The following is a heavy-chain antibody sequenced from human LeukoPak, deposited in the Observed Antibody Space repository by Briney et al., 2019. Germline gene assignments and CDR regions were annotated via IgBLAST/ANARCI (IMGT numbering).Heavy chain of an antibody. D-gene: IGHD1-26*01. J-gene: IGHJ4*02. V-gene: IGHV4-4*07. Sequence: SETLSLTCTVSGGSISSYYWSWIRQPAGKGLEWIGRIYTSGSTNYNPSLKSRVTMSVDTSKNQFSLKLSSVTAADTAVYYCARGIVVKGSYYFDYWGQGTLVTVSS. CDR3: ARGIVVKGSYYFDY. CDR1: GGSISSYY. CDR2: IYTSGST.